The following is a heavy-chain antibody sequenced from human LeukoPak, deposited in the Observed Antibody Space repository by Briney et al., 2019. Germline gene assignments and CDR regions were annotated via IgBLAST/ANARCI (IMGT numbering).Heavy chain of an antibody. CDR2: ISSSSSYI. Sequence: PGGSLRLSCAASGFTFSTYSINWVRQAPGKGLEWVSSISSSSSYIYYADSVKGRFTISRDNAKNSLFLQMNSLRAEDTAVYYCARDHVILGGAFDIWGQGTMVTVSS. D-gene: IGHD3-10*01. J-gene: IGHJ3*02. V-gene: IGHV3-21*01. CDR3: ARDHVILGGAFDI. CDR1: GFTFSTYS.